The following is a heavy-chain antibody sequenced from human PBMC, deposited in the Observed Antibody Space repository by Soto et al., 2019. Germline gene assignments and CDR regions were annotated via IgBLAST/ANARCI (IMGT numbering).Heavy chain of an antibody. V-gene: IGHV3-23*01. CDR3: AKGGAGE. Sequence: EVQLLESGGGLVQPGGSLRLSCAASGFSFSNFVMSWVRQAPGKGPEWVSSISDSGTSTYYADSVKGRFTISRDNSKNTLDLQMNSLRAEDTAVDYCAKGGAGEWGQGTLVTVSS. CDR2: ISDSGTST. D-gene: IGHD3-16*01. J-gene: IGHJ4*02. CDR1: GFSFSNFV.